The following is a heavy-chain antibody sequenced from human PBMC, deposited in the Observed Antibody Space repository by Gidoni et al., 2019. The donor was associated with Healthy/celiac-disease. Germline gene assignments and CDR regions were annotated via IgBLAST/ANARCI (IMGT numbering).Heavy chain of an antibody. Sequence: EVQLVDSGGGLVQPGGSLRLSCQASVFTVSSYSMNWVRQAPGKGLECVSYISSSSSTIYYADSVKGRFTIYRDNAKNSLYLQMNSLRDEDTAVYYCARDRGGDYHDAFDIWGQGTMVTVSS. J-gene: IGHJ3*02. CDR2: ISSSSSTI. CDR3: ARDRGGDYHDAFDI. V-gene: IGHV3-48*02. D-gene: IGHD2-21*02. CDR1: VFTVSSYS.